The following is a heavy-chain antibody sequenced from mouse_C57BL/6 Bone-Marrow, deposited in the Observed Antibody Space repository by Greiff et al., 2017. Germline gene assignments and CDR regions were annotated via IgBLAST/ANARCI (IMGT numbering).Heavy chain of an antibody. Sequence: VQLQQSGPELVKPGASVKISCKASGYSFTGYYMNWVKQSPEKSLEWIGEINPSTGGTTYNQKLKAKATLTVDKSSSTAYMQLKSLTSEDSAVYYCARIDYWGQGTTLTVSS. CDR3: ARIDY. V-gene: IGHV1-42*01. CDR1: GYSFTGYY. CDR2: INPSTGGT. J-gene: IGHJ2*01.